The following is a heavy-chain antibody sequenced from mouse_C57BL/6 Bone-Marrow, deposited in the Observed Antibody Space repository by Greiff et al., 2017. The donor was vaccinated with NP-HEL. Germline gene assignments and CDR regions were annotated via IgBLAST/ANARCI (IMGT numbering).Heavy chain of an antibody. Sequence: VQLQQSGAELVRPGASVTLSCKASGYTFTDYEMHWVKQTPVHGLAWIGAIDPETGGTAYNQKFKGKAILTADKSSSTAYMELRSLTSEDSAVYYCTRQGNWDLFAYWGQGTLVTVSA. D-gene: IGHD4-1*01. J-gene: IGHJ3*01. V-gene: IGHV1-15*01. CDR3: TRQGNWDLFAY. CDR1: GYTFTDYE. CDR2: IDPETGGT.